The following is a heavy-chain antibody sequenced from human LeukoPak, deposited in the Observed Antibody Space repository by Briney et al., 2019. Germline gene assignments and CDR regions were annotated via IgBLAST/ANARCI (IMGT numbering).Heavy chain of an antibody. D-gene: IGHD6-13*01. CDR3: ASWVYSSSWY. V-gene: IGHV4-34*01. CDR2: INHSGST. J-gene: IGHJ4*02. Sequence: ASETLSLTCAVYGGSFSGYSWSWIRQPPGKGLEWIGEINHSGSTNYNPSLKSRVTISVDTSKNQFPLKLSSVTAADTAVYYCASWVYSSSWYWGQGTLVTVSS. CDR1: GGSFSGYS.